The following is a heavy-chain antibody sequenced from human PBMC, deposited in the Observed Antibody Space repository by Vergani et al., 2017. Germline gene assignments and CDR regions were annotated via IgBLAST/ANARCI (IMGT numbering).Heavy chain of an antibody. CDR1: GFTFSSYG. Sequence: EEQVLESGGGLVQPGGSLRLSCADSGFTFSSYGMSWVRQAPGKGLEWVSALSGSGGSTYYADSVKGRFTISRDNSKHTLYLQMNSLRAEDRAVYYCAKIPYGSGWKGGDYWGQGTLVTVSS. V-gene: IGHV3-23*01. D-gene: IGHD6-19*01. CDR3: AKIPYGSGWKGGDY. CDR2: LSGSGGST. J-gene: IGHJ4*02.